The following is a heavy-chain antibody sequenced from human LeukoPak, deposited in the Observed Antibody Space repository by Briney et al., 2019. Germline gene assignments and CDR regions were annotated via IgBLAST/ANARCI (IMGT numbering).Heavy chain of an antibody. V-gene: IGHV4-31*03. Sequence: PSETLSLTCTVSGGSISSGGYYWSWFRQHPGKGLQWIGYIYYSGSTYYNPSLKSRVTILVDTSKNQFSLKLTSVTAADTAVYYCAIAPSSNIWFDPWGQGTLVTVSP. CDR3: AIAPSSNIWFDP. J-gene: IGHJ5*02. D-gene: IGHD2/OR15-2a*01. CDR2: IYYSGST. CDR1: GGSISSGGYY.